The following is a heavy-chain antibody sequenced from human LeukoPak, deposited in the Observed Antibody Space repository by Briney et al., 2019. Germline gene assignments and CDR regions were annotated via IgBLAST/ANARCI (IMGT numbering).Heavy chain of an antibody. CDR3: ATQRGSYLWGTDFDY. CDR1: GGSISSYY. V-gene: IGHV4-59*08. CDR2: IYYSGNT. D-gene: IGHD3-16*01. Sequence: SETLSLTCTVSGGSISSYYWSWIRQPPGKGLEWIGYIYYSGNTNYNPSLKSRVTISVDTSKNQFSLKLSSVTAADTAVYYCATQRGSYLWGTDFDYWGQGTLVTVSS. J-gene: IGHJ4*02.